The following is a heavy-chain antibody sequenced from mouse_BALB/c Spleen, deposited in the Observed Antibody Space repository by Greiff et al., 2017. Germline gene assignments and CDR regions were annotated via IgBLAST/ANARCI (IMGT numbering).Heavy chain of an antibody. CDR2: ISSGSSTI. D-gene: IGHD4-1*01. V-gene: IGHV5-17*02. CDR3: ARELSYFDY. CDR1: GFTFSSFG. Sequence: EVMLVESGGGLVQPGGSRKLSCAASGFTFSSFGMHWVRQAPEKGLEWVAYISSGSSTIYYADTVKGRFTISRDNPTNTLFLQMTSLRSEDTAMYDCARELSYFDYWGKGTTLTVSS. J-gene: IGHJ2*01.